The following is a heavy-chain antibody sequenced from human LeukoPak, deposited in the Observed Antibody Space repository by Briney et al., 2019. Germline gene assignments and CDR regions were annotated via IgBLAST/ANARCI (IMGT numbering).Heavy chain of an antibody. V-gene: IGHV1-18*04. D-gene: IGHD2-2*01. CDR3: ARKFLGYCSSTSCLYGMDV. CDR2: ISAYNGNT. Sequence: ASVKVSCKASGYTFTSYGISWVRQAPGQGLEWMGLISAYNGNTNYAQKLQGRVTMTTDTSTSTGYMELRSLRSDDTAVYYCARKFLGYCSSTSCLYGMDVWGKGTTVTVSS. CDR1: GYTFTSYG. J-gene: IGHJ6*04.